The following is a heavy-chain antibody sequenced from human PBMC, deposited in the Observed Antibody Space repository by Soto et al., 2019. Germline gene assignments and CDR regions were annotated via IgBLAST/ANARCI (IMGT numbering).Heavy chain of an antibody. CDR1: GGSISSGGYY. CDR2: IYYSGST. V-gene: IGHV4-31*03. D-gene: IGHD1-26*01. CDR3: AGIYSGSPGGTLRY. Sequence: QVQLQESGPGLVKPSQTLSLTCTVSGGSISSGGYYWSWIRQHPGKGLEWIGYIYYSGSTYYNPSLKSRVTIPVATSKNHFSLKLSSVPAADTAVYYCAGIYSGSPGGTLRYWGQGPLVTVSS. J-gene: IGHJ4*02.